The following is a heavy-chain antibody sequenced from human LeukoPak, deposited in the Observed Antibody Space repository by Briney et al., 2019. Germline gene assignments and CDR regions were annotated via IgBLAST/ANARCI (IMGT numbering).Heavy chain of an antibody. Sequence: ASVKVSCKASGYTFTGYYMHWVRQAPGQGLEWMGWINPNSGGTSYAQKFQGRVTMTRDMSTSTVYMELSSLRSEDTAVYFCARDGATWSDSSGYYDYWGQGTLVTVSS. CDR3: ARDGATWSDSSGYYDY. V-gene: IGHV1-2*02. CDR1: GYTFTGYY. CDR2: INPNSGGT. J-gene: IGHJ4*02. D-gene: IGHD3-22*01.